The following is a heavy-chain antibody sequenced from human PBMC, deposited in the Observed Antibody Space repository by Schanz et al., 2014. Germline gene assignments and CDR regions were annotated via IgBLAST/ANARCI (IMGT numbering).Heavy chain of an antibody. CDR1: GYTFTSYG. CDR2: ISTYNGNT. V-gene: IGHV1-18*01. CDR3: ARGGYSSGGYDRDIARFDY. D-gene: IGHD6-19*01. Sequence: QVQLVQSGAEVKKPGASVKVSCKASGYTFTSYGISWVRQAPGQGLEWMGWISTYNGNTNYAQKLQGRVTMTTDTATSTAYMELRSLRSDDAAVYYCARGGYSSGGYDRDIARFDYWGQGTLVTVSS. J-gene: IGHJ4*02.